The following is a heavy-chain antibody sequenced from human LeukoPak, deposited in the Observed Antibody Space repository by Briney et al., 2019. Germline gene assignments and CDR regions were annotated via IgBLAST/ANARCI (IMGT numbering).Heavy chain of an antibody. V-gene: IGHV3-11*04. CDR2: ISGSGSTT. Sequence: GGSLRLSCGASGFTFSDYYMSWIRQAPGKGLEWVSYISGSGSTTYYADSVKGRFTISRDNAKNSLYLQMNSLRAEDTAVYYCARDVSWGPDAFDIWGQGTMVTVSS. D-gene: IGHD3-16*01. CDR1: GFTFSDYY. CDR3: ARDVSWGPDAFDI. J-gene: IGHJ3*02.